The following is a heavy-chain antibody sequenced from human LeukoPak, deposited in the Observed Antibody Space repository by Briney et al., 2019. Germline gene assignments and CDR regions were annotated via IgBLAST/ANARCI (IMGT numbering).Heavy chain of an antibody. CDR1: GFTFRDYV. J-gene: IGHJ4*02. V-gene: IGHV3-23*01. CDR3: VKGPGSDFWRGSYPFDY. Sequence: SLRLSCAASGFTFRDYVVKGVGQAPGRGLEGVSGVHGSGYSTGYADSVTRRLTVSRDNYKNILYLQMNSLSADDTAVHDCVKGPGSDFWRGSYPFDYWGQGTLVTVSS. D-gene: IGHD3-3*01. CDR2: VHGSGYST.